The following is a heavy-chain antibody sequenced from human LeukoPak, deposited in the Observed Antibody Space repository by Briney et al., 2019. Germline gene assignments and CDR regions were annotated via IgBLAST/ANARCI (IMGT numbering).Heavy chain of an antibody. Sequence: SETLSLTCTVSGGSISSYYWSWIRQPPGKGLEWIANIYHTGSTNYNPSLSSRVTISIDTAKNQFSLKLTSVTAADTAVYYCARRGRNSSGWQDYLWGQGTLVTVGS. D-gene: IGHD6-25*01. CDR1: GGSISSYY. CDR3: ARRGRNSSGWQDYL. CDR2: IYHTGST. J-gene: IGHJ4*02. V-gene: IGHV4-59*01.